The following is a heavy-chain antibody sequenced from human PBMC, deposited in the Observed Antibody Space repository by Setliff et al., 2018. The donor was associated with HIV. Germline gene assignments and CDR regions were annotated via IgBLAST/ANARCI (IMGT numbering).Heavy chain of an antibody. CDR1: GYTFTNYG. Sequence: GASVKVSCKASGYTFTNYGISWVRQAPGQGLEWMGWISTYSWNTYYSQKLQGRVSMTADTATSTAYMELRSLRFDDTAVYYCARDAWVEFLEWTYYGMDVWGQGTTVTVSS. V-gene: IGHV1-18*01. CDR2: ISTYSWNT. J-gene: IGHJ6*02. D-gene: IGHD3-3*02. CDR3: ARDAWVEFLEWTYYGMDV.